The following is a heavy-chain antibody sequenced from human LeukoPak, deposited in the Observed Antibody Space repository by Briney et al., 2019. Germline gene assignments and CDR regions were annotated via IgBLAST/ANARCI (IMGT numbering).Heavy chain of an antibody. Sequence: GGSLRLSCAVSGFTFSNYAMHWVRQAPGKGLEWVSAISGSGGSTYYADSVKGRFTISRDNSKNTLYLQMNSLRAEDTAVYYCANTLAAAGPVQHWGQGTLVTVSS. J-gene: IGHJ1*01. CDR2: ISGSGGST. D-gene: IGHD6-13*01. V-gene: IGHV3-23*01. CDR1: GFTFSNYA. CDR3: ANTLAAAGPVQH.